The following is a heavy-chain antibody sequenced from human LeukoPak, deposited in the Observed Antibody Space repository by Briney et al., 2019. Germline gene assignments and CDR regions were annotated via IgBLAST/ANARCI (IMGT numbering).Heavy chain of an antibody. Sequence: GGSLRLSCAASGFSVSGHYMSWVRQAPGKGLECVSVLYSGGDTYYADSVKGRFTISRDTSKNTLYLQMNGLRAEDTAVYYCARGNTGYSSAWGRDFDYWGQGTLVTVSS. V-gene: IGHV3-66*01. D-gene: IGHD6-19*01. CDR1: GFSVSGHY. J-gene: IGHJ4*02. CDR3: ARGNTGYSSAWGRDFDY. CDR2: LYSGGDT.